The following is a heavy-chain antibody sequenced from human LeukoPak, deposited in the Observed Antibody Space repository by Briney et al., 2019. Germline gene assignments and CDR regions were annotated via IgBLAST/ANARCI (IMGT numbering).Heavy chain of an antibody. CDR1: GFTFSTYS. V-gene: IGHV3-48*01. CDR3: ARSSSRDAFDI. D-gene: IGHD6-6*01. Sequence: GGSLRLSCAASGFTFSTYSMNWVRQAPGQGLVWVSYYADPVKGRFTISRENAKNSLYLQMNSLRAEDTAVYYCARSSSRDAFDIWGQVTMVTVSS. J-gene: IGHJ3*02.